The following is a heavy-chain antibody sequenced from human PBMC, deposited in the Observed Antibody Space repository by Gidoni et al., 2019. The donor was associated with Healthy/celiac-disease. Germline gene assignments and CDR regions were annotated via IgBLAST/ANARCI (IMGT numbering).Heavy chain of an antibody. D-gene: IGHD4-17*01. CDR3: AKDLVGDGDYVNAFDI. V-gene: IGHV3-9*01. Sequence: EVQLVESGGGLVQPGRSLRLSCAASGFTFDAYAMHWVRQAPGKGLEWVSGISWNSGSIGYADSVKGRFTISRDNAKNSLYLQMNSLRAEDTALYYCAKDLVGDGDYVNAFDIWGQGTMVTVSS. J-gene: IGHJ3*02. CDR1: GFTFDAYA. CDR2: ISWNSGSI.